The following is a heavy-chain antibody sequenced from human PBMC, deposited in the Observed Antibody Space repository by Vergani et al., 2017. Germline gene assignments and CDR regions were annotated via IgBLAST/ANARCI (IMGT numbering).Heavy chain of an antibody. V-gene: IGHV3-23*01. CDR2: ISGSGGST. CDR3: AKSAYCSSTSCYTRWFDP. D-gene: IGHD2-2*02. Sequence: EVQLLESGGGLVQPGGSLRLSCAASGFTFSSYAMSWVRQAPGKGLEWVSAISGSGGSTYYADSVKGRFTISRDNSKNTLYLQMNSLRAEDTAVYYCAKSAYCSSTSCYTRWFDPRAREPWSPSPQ. CDR1: GFTFSSYA. J-gene: IGHJ5*02.